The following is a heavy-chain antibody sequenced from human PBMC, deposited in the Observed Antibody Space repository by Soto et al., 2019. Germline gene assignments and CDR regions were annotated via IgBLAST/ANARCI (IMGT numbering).Heavy chain of an antibody. Sequence: SVKVSCKASGGTFSSYAISWVRQAPGQGLEWMGGIIPIFGTANYAQKFQGRVTITADKSTSTAYMELSSLRSEDTAVYYCARYRSSSTYYYYYGMDVWGQGTTVTVSS. J-gene: IGHJ6*02. CDR1: GGTFSSYA. CDR3: ARYRSSSTYYYYYGMDV. CDR2: IIPIFGTA. D-gene: IGHD6-6*01. V-gene: IGHV1-69*06.